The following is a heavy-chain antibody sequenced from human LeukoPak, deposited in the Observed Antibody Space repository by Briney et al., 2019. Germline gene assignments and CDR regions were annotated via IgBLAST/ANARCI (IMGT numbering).Heavy chain of an antibody. V-gene: IGHV3-48*01. CDR2: ISSSSSTI. J-gene: IGHJ5*02. CDR1: GFTFSSYS. Sequence: PGGSLRLSCATSGFTFSSYSMNWVRQAPGKGLEWVSYISSSSSTIYYADSVRGRFTISRDNAKNSLYLQMNSLRAEDTAVYYCARTRGISNWFDPWGQGTLVTVSS. D-gene: IGHD3-3*02. CDR3: ARTRGISNWFDP.